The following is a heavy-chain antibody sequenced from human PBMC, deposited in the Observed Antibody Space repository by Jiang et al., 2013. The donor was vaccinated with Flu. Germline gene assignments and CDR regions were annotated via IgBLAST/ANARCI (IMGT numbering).Heavy chain of an antibody. D-gene: IGHD6-13*01. Sequence: LRISCKGSGYSFTSSWISWVRQTPGKGLEWMGIIYPGDSDTRYSPSFQGQVTISADKSISSAYLQWSSLKASDTAMYYCARHRLPAEQQLVPYWYFDLWGRGTLVTVSS. CDR2: IYPGDSDT. CDR1: GYSFTSSW. J-gene: IGHJ2*01. V-gene: IGHV5-51*01. CDR3: ARHRLPAEQQLVPYWYFDL.